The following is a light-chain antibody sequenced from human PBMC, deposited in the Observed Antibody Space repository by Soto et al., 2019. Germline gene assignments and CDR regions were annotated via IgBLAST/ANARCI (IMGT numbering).Light chain of an antibody. CDR2: EVS. J-gene: IGLJ2*01. V-gene: IGLV2-14*01. Sequence: QSALTQPASVSGSPGQSITISCTGTSSDVGGYDSVSWYQQHPGKAPKLIIYEVSNRPSGVSSRFSGSKSGNTASLTISGLQDEDEEDYYCSSYTSSSTVGVFGGGTKVTVL. CDR3: SSYTSSSTVGV. CDR1: SSDVGGYDS.